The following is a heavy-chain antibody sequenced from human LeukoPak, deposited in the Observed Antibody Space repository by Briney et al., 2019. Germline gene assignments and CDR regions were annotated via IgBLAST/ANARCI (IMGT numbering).Heavy chain of an antibody. Sequence: GASVKVSCKXSGYTFTSYYMHWVRQATGQGLEWMGWMNPNSGNTGYAQKFQGRVTMTRNTSISTAYMELSSLRSEDTAVYYCARDYDSSGYEVDYWGQGTLVTVSS. CDR1: GYTFTSYY. CDR2: MNPNSGNT. CDR3: ARDYDSSGYEVDY. D-gene: IGHD3-22*01. V-gene: IGHV1-8*02. J-gene: IGHJ4*02.